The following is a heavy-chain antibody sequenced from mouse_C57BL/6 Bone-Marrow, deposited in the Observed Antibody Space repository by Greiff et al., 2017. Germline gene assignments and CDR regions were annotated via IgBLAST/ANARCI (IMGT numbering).Heavy chain of an antibody. CDR3: AVRAMDY. CDR1: GYTFTSYG. Sequence: VQLQQSGAELVRPGSSVKMSCKTSGYTFTSYGINWVKQRPGQGLEWIGYICIGNGYTEYNEKFKGKATLTSDTSSSTAYMQLSSLTSEDSAIYFCAVRAMDYCGQGTSVTVSS. J-gene: IGHJ4*01. CDR2: ICIGNGYT. V-gene: IGHV1-58*01.